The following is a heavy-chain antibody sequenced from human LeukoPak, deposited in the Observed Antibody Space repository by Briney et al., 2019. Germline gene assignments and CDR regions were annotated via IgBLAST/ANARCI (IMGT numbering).Heavy chain of an antibody. J-gene: IGHJ4*02. CDR2: IRGSDGST. CDR3: AKDASGDYGGLDY. V-gene: IGHV3-23*01. CDR1: GFPFSTYA. Sequence: GGSLRLSCAASGFPFSTYAMNWVRQAPGKGLEWVSSIRGSDGSTYYADSVKGRFDIARDNSKNTLYLQMNSLRAEDTAVYYCAKDASGDYGGLDYCGQGTLVTVSS. D-gene: IGHD4-23*01.